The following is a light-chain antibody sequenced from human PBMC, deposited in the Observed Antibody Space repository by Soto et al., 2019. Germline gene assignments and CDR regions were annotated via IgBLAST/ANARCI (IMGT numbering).Light chain of an antibody. CDR1: SSDVGGYKY. J-gene: IGLJ2*01. V-gene: IGLV2-14*01. CDR3: VSYTSSITV. CDR2: EVS. Sequence: QSALAQPASVSGSPGQSITISCTGSSSDVGGYKYASWYQHHPGKVPKLIIFEVSNRPSGVSNRFSGSKSGNTASLTISGLQAEDEADYYCVSYTSSITVFGGGTKVTVL.